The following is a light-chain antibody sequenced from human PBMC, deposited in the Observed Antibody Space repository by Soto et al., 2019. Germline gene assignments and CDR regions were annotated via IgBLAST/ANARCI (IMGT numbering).Light chain of an antibody. CDR3: QQHGQWPIT. V-gene: IGKV3D-15*01. J-gene: IGKJ5*01. Sequence: EIVMAQSPDTLSVSPGERAALSCRASQSINSNLAWYQHKPGQPPRLLIYGISKRATDIPDRFSGSGSGTEFTLTISSLQPEDFATYYCQQHGQWPITFGQGTRLEIK. CDR2: GIS. CDR1: QSINSN.